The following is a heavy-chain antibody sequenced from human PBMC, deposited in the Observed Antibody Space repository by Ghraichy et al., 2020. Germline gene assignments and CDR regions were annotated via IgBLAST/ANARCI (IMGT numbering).Heavy chain of an antibody. Sequence: SETLSLTCAVYGGSFSGYYWSWIRQPPGKGLEWIGEINHSGSTNYNPSLKSRVTISVDTSKNQFSLKLSSVTAADTAVYYCASPIRRDGYNLGSYYYYGMDVWGQGTTVTVSS. V-gene: IGHV4-34*01. CDR1: GGSFSGYY. CDR2: INHSGST. J-gene: IGHJ6*02. D-gene: IGHD5-24*01. CDR3: ASPIRRDGYNLGSYYYYGMDV.